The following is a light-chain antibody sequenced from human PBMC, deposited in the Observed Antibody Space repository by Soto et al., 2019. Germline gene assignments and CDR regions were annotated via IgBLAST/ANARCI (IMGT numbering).Light chain of an antibody. CDR1: SSDVGTYTL. J-gene: IGLJ1*01. Sequence: QSALTQPASVSGSPGQSITISCTGTSSDVGTYTLVSWYQQHPGKAPKLVIYDVNKRPAGVSKRHSGSKSGDTASLTISGLPADDEADNYYSSDSGPMPFYVYGTGTKVTVL. V-gene: IGLV2-23*02. CDR3: SSDSGPMPFYV. CDR2: DVN.